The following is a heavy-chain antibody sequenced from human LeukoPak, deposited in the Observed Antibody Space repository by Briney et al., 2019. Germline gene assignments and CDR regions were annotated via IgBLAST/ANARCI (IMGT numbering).Heavy chain of an antibody. D-gene: IGHD6-13*01. CDR3: ARDPAPQLVRGSWFDP. CDR1: GYTFTSYG. CDR2: ISAYNGNT. J-gene: IGHJ5*02. Sequence: ASVNVSCKASGYTFTSYGISWVRQAPGQGLEWMGWISAYNGNTNYAQKLQGRVTMTTDTSTSTAYMELRSLRSDDTAVYYCARDPAPQLVRGSWFDPWGQGTLVTVSS. V-gene: IGHV1-18*01.